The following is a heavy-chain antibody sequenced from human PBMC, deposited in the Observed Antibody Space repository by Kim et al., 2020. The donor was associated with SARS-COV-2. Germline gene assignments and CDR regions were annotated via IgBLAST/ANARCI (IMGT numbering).Heavy chain of an antibody. D-gene: IGHD3-10*01. V-gene: IGHV3-30-3*01. CDR2: ISYDGSNK. J-gene: IGHJ4*01. Sequence: GGSLRLSCAASGFTFSSYAMHWVRQAPGKGLEWVAVISYDGSNKYYADSVKGRFTISRDNSKNTLYLQMNSLRAEDTAVYYCASFPVGELLSLNTLDYWG. CDR1: GFTFSSYA. CDR3: ASFPVGELLSLNTLDY.